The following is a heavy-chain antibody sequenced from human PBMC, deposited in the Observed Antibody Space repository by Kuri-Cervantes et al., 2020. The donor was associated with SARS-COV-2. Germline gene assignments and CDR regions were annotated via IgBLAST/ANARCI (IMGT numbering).Heavy chain of an antibody. J-gene: IGHJ4*02. V-gene: IGHV3-23*01. CDR2: ISGSGGST. D-gene: IGHD6-19*01. CDR1: GFTFSSYA. Sequence: GESLKISCAASGFTFSSYAMSWVRQAPGKGLEWVSAISGSGGSTYYADSVKGRFTISRDNSKNTLYLQMNSLRAEDTAVYYCAKTKAGSGINYWGQGTLVTVSS. CDR3: AKTKAGSGINY.